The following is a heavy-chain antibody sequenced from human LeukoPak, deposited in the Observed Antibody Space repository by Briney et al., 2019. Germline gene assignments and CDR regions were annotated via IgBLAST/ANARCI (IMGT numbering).Heavy chain of an antibody. J-gene: IGHJ4*02. CDR2: IWYDGSNK. Sequence: VIWYDGSNKYYADSVKGRFTISTDNSKNTLYLQMNSLRAEDTAVYYCARDSAASGGVDYWGQGTLVTVSS. V-gene: IGHV3-33*01. CDR3: ARDSAASGGVDY. D-gene: IGHD2-2*01.